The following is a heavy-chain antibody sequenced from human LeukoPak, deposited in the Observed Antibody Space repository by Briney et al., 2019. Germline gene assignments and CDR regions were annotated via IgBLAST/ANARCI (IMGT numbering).Heavy chain of an antibody. CDR3: ARDGSRYGDYWFLDL. J-gene: IGHJ2*01. D-gene: IGHD4-17*01. Sequence: ASVKVSCKASGYTFSDYYIHWVRQAPGQGLEWMGWINLNSGGTNYAQKFQGRVTMTRDTSISTAYMELTGLTSDDTAVYYCARDGSRYGDYWFLDLWGRGTLVTVSS. V-gene: IGHV1-2*02. CDR2: INLNSGGT. CDR1: GYTFSDYY.